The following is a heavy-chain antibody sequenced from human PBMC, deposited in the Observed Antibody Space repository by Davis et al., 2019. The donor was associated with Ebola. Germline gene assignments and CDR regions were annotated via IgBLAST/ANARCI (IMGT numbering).Heavy chain of an antibody. D-gene: IGHD3-10*01. CDR1: GGSFSGYY. Sequence: SETLSLTCAVYGGSFSGYYWSWIRQPPGKRLEWIGEINHSGSTNYNPSLKSRVTISVDTSKNQFSLKLSSVTAADTAVYYCARVRYYGSGSPIDYWGQGTLVTVSS. CDR2: INHSGST. J-gene: IGHJ4*02. V-gene: IGHV4-34*01. CDR3: ARVRYYGSGSPIDY.